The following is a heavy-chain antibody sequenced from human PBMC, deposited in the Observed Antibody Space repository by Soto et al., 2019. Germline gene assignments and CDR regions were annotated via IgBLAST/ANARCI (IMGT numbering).Heavy chain of an antibody. CDR3: AGGGVRGVITRTRDYYGMDV. CDR1: GCSIISYG. D-gene: IGHD3-10*01. J-gene: IGHJ6*02. V-gene: IGHV5-51*01. CDR2: IYPGDSDT. Sequence: GLPMKVSCKGAGCSIISYGIGWVRKKTGKGLEWMGIIYPGDSDTRYSPSFQGQVTISADKSISTAYLQWSSLKASDTAMYYCAGGGVRGVITRTRDYYGMDVWGQGTTVTVSS.